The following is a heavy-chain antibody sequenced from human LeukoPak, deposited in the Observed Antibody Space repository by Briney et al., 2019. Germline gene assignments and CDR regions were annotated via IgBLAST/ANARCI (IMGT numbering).Heavy chain of an antibody. CDR3: AREYSSSYYYYYYYMDV. J-gene: IGHJ6*03. CDR1: GYTFTGYY. CDR2: INPNSGGT. V-gene: IGHV1-2*02. D-gene: IGHD6-6*01. Sequence: ASVKVSCKASGYTFTGYYMHWVRQPPGQGLEWMGLINPNSGGTNYAQKFQGRVTMTRDTSISTAYMELSRLRSDETAVYYCAREYSSSYYYYYYYMDVWGKGTTVTVSS.